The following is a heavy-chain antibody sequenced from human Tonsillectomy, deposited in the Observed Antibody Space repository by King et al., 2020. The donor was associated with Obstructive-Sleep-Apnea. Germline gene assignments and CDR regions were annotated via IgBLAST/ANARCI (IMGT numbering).Heavy chain of an antibody. CDR1: GGSFSGYY. V-gene: IGHV4-34*01. CDR3: ARGSSGPPFDY. CDR2: INHSGST. Sequence: VQLQQWGAGLLKPSETLSLTCAVYGGSFSGYYWSWIRQPPGKGLEWIGEINHSGSTNYNPSLKSRVTQSVDTSKNQFSLKLSSVTAADTAVYYCARGSSGPPFDYWGQGTLVTVSS. J-gene: IGHJ4*02.